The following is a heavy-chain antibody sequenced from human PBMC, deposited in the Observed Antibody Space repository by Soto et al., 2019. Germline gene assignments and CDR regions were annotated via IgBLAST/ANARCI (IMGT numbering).Heavy chain of an antibody. Sequence: GGSLRLSCAASGFTFSSFGMHWVRQAPGKGLEWVAVISYDGSNKYYADSVKGRFTISRDNSKNTLYLQMNSLRAEDTAVYYCAKETGGYYFDYWGQGT. D-gene: IGHD3-10*01. J-gene: IGHJ4*02. CDR2: ISYDGSNK. CDR3: AKETGGYYFDY. CDR1: GFTFSSFG. V-gene: IGHV3-30*18.